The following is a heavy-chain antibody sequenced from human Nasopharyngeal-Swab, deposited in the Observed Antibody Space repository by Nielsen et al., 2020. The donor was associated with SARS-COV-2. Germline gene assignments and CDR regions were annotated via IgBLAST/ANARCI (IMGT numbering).Heavy chain of an antibody. CDR1: GGSISSYY. CDR2: IYYSGST. Sequence: SETLSLTCTVSGGSISSYYWSWIRQPPGKGLEWIGYIYYSGSTNYNPSLKSRVTLSVDTSKNQFSLKLSSVTAADTAVYYCARAGVGGAFDIWGQGTMVTVSS. V-gene: IGHV4-59*01. D-gene: IGHD3-16*01. J-gene: IGHJ3*02. CDR3: ARAGVGGAFDI.